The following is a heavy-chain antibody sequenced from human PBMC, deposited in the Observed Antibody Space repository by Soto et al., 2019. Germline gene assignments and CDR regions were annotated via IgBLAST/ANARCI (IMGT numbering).Heavy chain of an antibody. CDR3: ARDGVGITTYFGFLDY. Sequence: PGGSLRLSCVASGFSFNPYVMAWVRQAPGKGLEWVSAIRSNTAITHYPDSMRGRFTISRVNSENTLYLQMNSLRAEDTAVYYCARDGVGITTYFGFLDYWGQGTLVTVSS. J-gene: IGHJ4*02. D-gene: IGHD3-22*01. CDR2: IRSNTAIT. CDR1: GFSFNPYV. V-gene: IGHV3-23*01.